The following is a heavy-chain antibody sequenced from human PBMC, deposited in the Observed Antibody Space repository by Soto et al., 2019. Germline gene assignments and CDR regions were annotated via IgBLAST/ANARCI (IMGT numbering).Heavy chain of an antibody. CDR1: GYTFTSYG. CDR3: ARASGITMVRGSLGY. CDR2: ISAYNGNT. J-gene: IGHJ4*02. D-gene: IGHD3-10*01. Sequence: ASVKVSCKASGYTFTSYGISWVRQAPGQGLEWMGWISAYNGNTNYAQKLQGRVTMTTDTSTSTAYMELRSLRSDDTAVYYCARASGITMVRGSLGYWGQGTLVTVSS. V-gene: IGHV1-18*01.